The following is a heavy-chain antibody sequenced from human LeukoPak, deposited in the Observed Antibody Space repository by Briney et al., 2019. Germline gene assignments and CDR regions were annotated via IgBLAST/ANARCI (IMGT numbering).Heavy chain of an antibody. CDR2: MNPNSGST. D-gene: IGHD7-27*01. V-gene: IGHV1-8*01. CDR1: GYTFTSYD. J-gene: IGHJ5*02. CDR3: ARVGTRGPWFDP. Sequence: ASVKVSCKASGYTFTSYDINWVRQATGQGLEWMGWMNPNSGSTGYAQKFQGRVTMTRNTSISTAYMELSSLRSEDTAVYYCARVGTRGPWFDPWGQGTLVTVSS.